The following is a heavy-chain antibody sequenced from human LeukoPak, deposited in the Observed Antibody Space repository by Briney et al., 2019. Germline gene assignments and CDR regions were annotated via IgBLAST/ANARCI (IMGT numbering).Heavy chain of an antibody. J-gene: IGHJ4*02. V-gene: IGHV4-61*02. Sequence: RPSQTLSLTCTVSGGSISSGSYYWSWIRQPAGKGLEWIGRIYTSGSTNYNPSLKSRVTISVDTSKNQFSLKLSSVTAADTAVYYCARETETYYDILTGCSATDYWGQGTLVTVSS. CDR3: ARETETYYDILTGCSATDY. CDR2: IYTSGST. CDR1: GGSISSGSYY. D-gene: IGHD3-9*01.